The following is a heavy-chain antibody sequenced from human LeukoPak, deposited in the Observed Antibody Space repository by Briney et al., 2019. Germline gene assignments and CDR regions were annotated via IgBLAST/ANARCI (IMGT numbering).Heavy chain of an antibody. Sequence: GGSLRLSCAASGFTFSSYAMHWVRQAPGKGLEWVAVISYDGSNKYYADSVKGRFTISRDNSKNTLYLQVNSLRAEDTAVYYCARENNWNPFDYWGQGTLVTVSS. J-gene: IGHJ4*02. CDR1: GFTFSSYA. CDR2: ISYDGSNK. V-gene: IGHV3-30-3*01. CDR3: ARENNWNPFDY. D-gene: IGHD1-20*01.